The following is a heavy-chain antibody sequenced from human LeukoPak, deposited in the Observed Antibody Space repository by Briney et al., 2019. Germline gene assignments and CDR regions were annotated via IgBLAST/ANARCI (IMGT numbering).Heavy chain of an antibody. V-gene: IGHV3-9*03. CDR3: AKDINPYYYYYYMDV. CDR2: ISWNSGSI. Sequence: PGGSLRLSCAASGFTVSSNYMSWVRQAPGKGLEWVSGISWNSGSIGYADSVKGRFTISRDNAKNSLYLQMNSLRAEDMALYYCAKDINPYYYYYYMDVWGKGTTVTVSS. CDR1: GFTVSSNY. J-gene: IGHJ6*03.